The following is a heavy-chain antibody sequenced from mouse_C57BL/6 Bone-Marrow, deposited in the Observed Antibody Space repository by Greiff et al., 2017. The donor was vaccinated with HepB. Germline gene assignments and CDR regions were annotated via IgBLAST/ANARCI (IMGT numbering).Heavy chain of an antibody. CDR3: ARNGYYSWFAY. J-gene: IGHJ3*01. Sequence: EVKLQESGPELVKPGASVKMSCKASGYTFTDYNMHWVKQSHGKSLEWIGYINPNNGGTSYNQKFKGKATLTVNKSSSTAYMELRSLTSEDSAVYYCARNGYYSWFAYWGQGTLVTVSA. CDR2: INPNNGGT. V-gene: IGHV1-22*01. D-gene: IGHD2-3*01. CDR1: GYTFTDYN.